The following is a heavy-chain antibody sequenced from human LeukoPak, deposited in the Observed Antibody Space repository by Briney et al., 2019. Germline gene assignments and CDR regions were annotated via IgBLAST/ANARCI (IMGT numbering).Heavy chain of an antibody. J-gene: IGHJ4*02. CDR1: GGSISSYY. V-gene: IGHV4-34*01. CDR3: ARKIWSSSVGNYFDY. CDR2: INHSGST. Sequence: SETLSLTCTVSGGSISSYYWSWIRQPPGKGLEWIGEINHSGSTNYNPSLKSRVTISVDTSKNQFSLKLSSVTAADTAVYYCARKIWSSSVGNYFDYWGQGTLVTVSS. D-gene: IGHD6-13*01.